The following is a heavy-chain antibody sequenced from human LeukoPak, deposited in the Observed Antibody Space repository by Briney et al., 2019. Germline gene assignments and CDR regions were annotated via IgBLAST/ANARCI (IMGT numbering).Heavy chain of an antibody. Sequence: GSLRLSCAASGFTVSSNYMSWVRQAPGKGLEWVSIIYSGGNTYYADSVKGRFTISRDNFKNTLYLQMNSLRVEDTAVYYCSRDRVVRGVLGYWGQGTLVTVSS. CDR2: IYSGGNT. CDR3: SRDRVVRGVLGY. CDR1: GFTVSSNY. V-gene: IGHV3-66*01. D-gene: IGHD3-10*01. J-gene: IGHJ4*02.